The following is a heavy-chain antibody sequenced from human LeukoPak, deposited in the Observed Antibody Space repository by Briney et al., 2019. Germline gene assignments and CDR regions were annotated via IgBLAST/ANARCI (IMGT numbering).Heavy chain of an antibody. D-gene: IGHD6-13*01. CDR3: AKEHSSSWYVGDY. CDR2: IRYDGSNK. V-gene: IGHV3-30*02. J-gene: IGHJ4*02. Sequence: GRSLRLSCAAAGFTFSSYGMHWVRQAPSKGLEWVAFIRYDGSNKYYADSVKGRFTISRDNSKNTLYLQMNSLRAEDTAVYYCAKEHSSSWYVGDYWGQGTLVTVSS. CDR1: GFTFSSYG.